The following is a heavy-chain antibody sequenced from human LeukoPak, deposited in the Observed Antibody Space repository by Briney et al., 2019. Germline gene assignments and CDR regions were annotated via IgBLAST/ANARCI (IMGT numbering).Heavy chain of an antibody. CDR1: GGTFSSYA. J-gene: IGHJ6*03. D-gene: IGHD2-21*01. V-gene: IGHV1-69*13. Sequence: SVKVSCKASGGTFSSYAISWVRQAPGQGLEWMGGIIPIFGTANYAQKFQGRVTITADESTSTAYMELSSLRSEDTAVYYCASAHYSHYYYYYYMDVWGKGTTVTVSS. CDR2: IIPIFGTA. CDR3: ASAHYSHYYYYYYMDV.